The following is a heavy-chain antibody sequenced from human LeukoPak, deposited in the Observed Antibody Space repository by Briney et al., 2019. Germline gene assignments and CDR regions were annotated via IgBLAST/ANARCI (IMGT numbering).Heavy chain of an antibody. D-gene: IGHD4-17*01. CDR2: ISAYNGNT. CDR1: GYTFISYG. J-gene: IGHJ4*02. CDR3: ARADYGDRYFDY. V-gene: IGHV1-18*01. Sequence: ASVKVSCKASGYTFISYGITWVRQAPGQGLEWMGWISAYNGNTNYAQKLQGRVTMTTDTSTSTAYMELRSLRSDDTAVYYCARADYGDRYFDYWGQGTLVTVSS.